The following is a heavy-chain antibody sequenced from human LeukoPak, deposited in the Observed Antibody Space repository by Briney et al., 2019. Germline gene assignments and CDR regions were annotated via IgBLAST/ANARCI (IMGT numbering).Heavy chain of an antibody. Sequence: SETLSLTCTVSGGSINNYYWSWIRQPPGKGLEWIGYISYSGSTNYNPSLKSRVTISVDTSKNQFSLKLSSVTAADTAVYYCARLRHDILTGTADYWGQGTLVTVSS. CDR2: ISYSGST. CDR1: GGSINNYY. J-gene: IGHJ4*02. CDR3: ARLRHDILTGTADY. D-gene: IGHD3-9*01. V-gene: IGHV4-59*12.